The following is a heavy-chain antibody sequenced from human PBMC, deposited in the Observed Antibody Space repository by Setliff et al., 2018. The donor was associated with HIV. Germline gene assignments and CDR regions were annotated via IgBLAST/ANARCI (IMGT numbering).Heavy chain of an antibody. CDR3: ARGAAGFDSGYVDS. CDR2: TRNKANSYTT. Sequence: GGSLRLSCAVSGFIFSDHYMDWVRQAPGKGLEWVGRTRNKANSYTTEYATSVKVRFTISRDNSKNSLYLQMNSLKTEDTAVYYCARGAAGFDSGYVDSWGQGTLVTVAS. D-gene: IGHD6-13*01. V-gene: IGHV3-72*01. J-gene: IGHJ4*02. CDR1: GFIFSDHY.